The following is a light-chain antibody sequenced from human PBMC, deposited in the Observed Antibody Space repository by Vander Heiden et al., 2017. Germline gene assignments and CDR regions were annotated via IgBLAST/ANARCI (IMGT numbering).Light chain of an antibody. J-gene: IGLJ2*01. Sequence: QSALTQPPSASGSPGQSVAISCTGTSSDVGGYKYVSWYQQHPGKAPKLMIYEVTQRPSGVSDRFSGSKSGNTASLTVSGLQAEDEADYYCSSYAGSNNLVFGGGTKLTVL. CDR1: SSDVGGYKY. CDR2: EVT. CDR3: SSYAGSNNLV. V-gene: IGLV2-8*01.